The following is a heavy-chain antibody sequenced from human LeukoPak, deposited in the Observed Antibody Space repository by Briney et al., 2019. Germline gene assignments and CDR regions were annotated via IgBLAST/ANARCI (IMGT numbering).Heavy chain of an antibody. CDR2: IIPIFGTA. V-gene: IGHV1-69*13. Sequence: PAASVKVSCKASGGTFSSYAISWVRQAPGQGLEWMGGIIPIFGTANYAQKFQGRVTITADGSTSTAYMELSSLRSEDTAVYYCAREGARTSSGWYYWGQGTLVTVSS. J-gene: IGHJ4*02. D-gene: IGHD6-19*01. CDR3: AREGARTSSGWYY. CDR1: GGTFSSYA.